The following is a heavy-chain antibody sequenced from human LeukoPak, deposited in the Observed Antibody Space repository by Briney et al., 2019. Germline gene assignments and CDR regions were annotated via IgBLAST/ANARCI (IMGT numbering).Heavy chain of an antibody. J-gene: IGHJ6*02. D-gene: IGHD6-13*01. CDR3: ARDPLSSSWSTYYYGLDV. CDR2: MSVYSGDT. Sequence: ASVKVSCTASGYTFTIYADSWVRQAPGQGIERMGWMSVYSGDTNYAQNLQGRVYMTTDTSTSTAYMELRSLRSDDTAVYYCARDPLSSSWSTYYYGLDVWGQGTTVTVSS. CDR1: GYTFTIYA. V-gene: IGHV1-18*01.